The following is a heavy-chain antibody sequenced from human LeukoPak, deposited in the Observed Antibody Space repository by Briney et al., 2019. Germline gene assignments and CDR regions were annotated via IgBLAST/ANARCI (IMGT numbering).Heavy chain of an antibody. CDR3: ARDLVGYSSSWYRPNWFDP. Sequence: ASVKVSCKASGGTFSSYAISWVRQAPGQGLEWMGGIIPIFGTANYAQKFQGRVTITADESTSTAYMELNSLRSEDTAVYYCARDLVGYSSSWYRPNWFDPWGQGTLVTVSP. CDR1: GGTFSSYA. J-gene: IGHJ5*02. CDR2: IIPIFGTA. V-gene: IGHV1-69*01. D-gene: IGHD6-13*01.